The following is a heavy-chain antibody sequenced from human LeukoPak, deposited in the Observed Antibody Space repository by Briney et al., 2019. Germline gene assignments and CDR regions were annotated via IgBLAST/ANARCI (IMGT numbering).Heavy chain of an antibody. V-gene: IGHV1-18*01. CDR1: GYTFISYD. Sequence: ASVKVSCKASGYTFISYDISWVRQAPGQGLEWMGWISPYNVNTNYAQKLQGRVTMTTDTSTSTAYMELRSLRSDDTAVYYCARDVPVVVPDAMPAYYFDYWGQGTLVTVSS. CDR3: ARDVPVVVPDAMPAYYFDY. CDR2: ISPYNVNT. D-gene: IGHD2-2*01. J-gene: IGHJ4*02.